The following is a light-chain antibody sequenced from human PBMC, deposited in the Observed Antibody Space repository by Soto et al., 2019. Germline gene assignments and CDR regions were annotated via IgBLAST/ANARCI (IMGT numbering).Light chain of an antibody. Sequence: DIQLTQSPSFLSASVGDRVTITCRASQGISTFLAWYQQKPGKAPKLLIYDASNLETGVPSRFSGSGYGTDFTFTISSLQPEDIATYYCQQYDNLPLTFGGGTKVDI. CDR1: QGISTF. V-gene: IGKV1-33*01. J-gene: IGKJ4*01. CDR2: DAS. CDR3: QQYDNLPLT.